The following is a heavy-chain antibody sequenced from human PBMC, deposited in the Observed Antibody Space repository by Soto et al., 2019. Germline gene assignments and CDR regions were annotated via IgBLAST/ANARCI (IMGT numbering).Heavy chain of an antibody. V-gene: IGHV3-23*01. CDR1: GFTFSSYD. J-gene: IGHJ5*02. CDR3: SKDRVVRGVIRGSGSGSKTSHWFDP. CDR2: IMGSGGST. D-gene: IGHD3-10*01. Sequence: PGGSLRLSCAASGFTFSSYDMSWVRQAPGKGLEWVSTIMGSGGSTYYADSVKGRFTISRDNSKNTLYLQMDSLIAEDTAVYYFSKDRVVRGVIRGSGSGSKTSHWFDPWGQGTLVTVLL.